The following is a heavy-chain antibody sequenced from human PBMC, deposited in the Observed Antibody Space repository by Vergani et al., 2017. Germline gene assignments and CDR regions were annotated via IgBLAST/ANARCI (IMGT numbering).Heavy chain of an antibody. V-gene: IGHV4-38-2*01. CDR2: IYPSGNT. Sequence: VPPQESGRGLVKPSEPLSLTCAVSGYSINRDIYCGWNRQPPGKGLEWIATIYPSGNTYYNPSLNSRLTMSVDTSKNQFSLKLNSMTAADTAVYYCARRPTWELAAFDIWGQGTVVTVSS. CDR3: ARRPTWELAAFDI. CDR1: GYSINRDIY. J-gene: IGHJ3*02. D-gene: IGHD1-26*01.